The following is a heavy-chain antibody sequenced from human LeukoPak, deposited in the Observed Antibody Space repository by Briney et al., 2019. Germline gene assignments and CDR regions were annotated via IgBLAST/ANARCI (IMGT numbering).Heavy chain of an antibody. CDR1: GFIFSTNT. CDR3: TKVLHYYGMDV. Sequence: PGESLRLSCAASGFIFSTNTMGWVRQAPGKGLEWVSVIGIGGSATYYADSVKGRFTLSRDDSKNTLYLQLNSLRAEDAAVYYCTKVLHYYGMDVWGQGATVTVSS. V-gene: IGHV3-23*01. J-gene: IGHJ6*02. CDR2: IGIGGSAT.